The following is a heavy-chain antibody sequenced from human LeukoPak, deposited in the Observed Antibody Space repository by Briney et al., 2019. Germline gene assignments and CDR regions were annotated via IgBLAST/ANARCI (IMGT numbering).Heavy chain of an antibody. CDR1: GFTFSDWY. CDR2: IGGSGSDI. J-gene: IGHJ5*02. CDR3: ARLARLLHP. V-gene: IGHV3-11*01. D-gene: IGHD6-6*01. Sequence: PGGSLRLSCVASGFTFSDWYMTWIRQAPGKGLEYLSYIGGSGSDIKYADSGKGRFTVSRDNAKNSLYLQMNTLRAEDTAVYYCARLARLLHPWGQGTLVTVSS.